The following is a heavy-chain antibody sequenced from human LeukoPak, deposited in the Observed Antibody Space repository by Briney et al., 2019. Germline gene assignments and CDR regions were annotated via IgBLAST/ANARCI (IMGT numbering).Heavy chain of an antibody. D-gene: IGHD4-23*01. CDR3: ARDRSEDYGGNYFDY. CDR1: GFTFSSYG. V-gene: IGHV3-30*03. CDR2: ISYDGSNK. J-gene: IGHJ4*02. Sequence: GGSLRLSCAASGFTFSSYGMHWVRQAPGKGLEWVAVISYDGSNKYYADSVKGRFTISRDNSKNTLYLQMNNLRAEDTAVYYCARDRSEDYGGNYFDYWGQGTLVTVSS.